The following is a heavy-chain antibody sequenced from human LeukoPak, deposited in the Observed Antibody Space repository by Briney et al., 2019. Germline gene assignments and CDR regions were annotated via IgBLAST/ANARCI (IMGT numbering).Heavy chain of an antibody. CDR3: ERENLFDWVWKDAFDI. Sequence: GASVTVSCTASGYTFTSYDINWVRQAPGPGQEWMGWMNPNRGNTGNAQKFQGRVTMTRNTSISTAYMELSSLRSDDTAVYYCERENLFDWVWKDAFDIWGQGTLVTVSS. CDR2: MNPNRGNT. J-gene: IGHJ3*02. D-gene: IGHD3-9*01. CDR1: GYTFTSYD. V-gene: IGHV1-8*01.